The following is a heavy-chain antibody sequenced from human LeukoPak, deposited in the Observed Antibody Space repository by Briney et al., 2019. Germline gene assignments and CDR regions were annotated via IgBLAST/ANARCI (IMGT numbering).Heavy chain of an antibody. CDR2: LYSGGDA. J-gene: IGHJ4*02. Sequence: PGGSLRLSCAASGFTVSSNYMVWVRQAPGKGLEWVSLLYSGGDAFYADSVKGRFTISGHNSRNTLYLQMISLRAEDTAVYYCARGIEVAAGYFDFWGQGTLVTVSS. V-gene: IGHV3-53*04. D-gene: IGHD6-19*01. CDR3: ARGIEVAAGYFDF. CDR1: GFTVSSNY.